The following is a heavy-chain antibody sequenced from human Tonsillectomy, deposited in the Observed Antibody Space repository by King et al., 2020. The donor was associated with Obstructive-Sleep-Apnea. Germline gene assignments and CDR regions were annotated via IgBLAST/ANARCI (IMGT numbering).Heavy chain of an antibody. J-gene: IGHJ4*02. Sequence: TLKESGPALVKPTQTLTLTCTFSGFSLSTSGVSVSWIRQPPGKALELLAHIAWDGYEFYSSSLETRLTISKDTSKNRVVLAMTNMDPVDTGTYYCARVGGYGSSGFYFDYWGQGTLVTVSS. CDR1: GFSLSTSGVS. CDR2: IAWDGYE. D-gene: IGHD5-12*01. V-gene: IGHV2-70*04. CDR3: ARVGGYGSSGFYFDY.